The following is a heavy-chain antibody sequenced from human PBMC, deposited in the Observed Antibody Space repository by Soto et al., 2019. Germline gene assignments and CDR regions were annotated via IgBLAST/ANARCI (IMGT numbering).Heavy chain of an antibody. Sequence: QVQLVQSGAEVKKPGSSVKVSCQASGGTFSSYAISWVRQAPGQGLEWMGGIIPIFGTANYAQKFQGRVTITADKSTSTAYMELSSLRSEDTAVYYCARVGWQQLGDAFDIWGQGTMVTVSS. J-gene: IGHJ3*02. D-gene: IGHD6-13*01. CDR2: IIPIFGTA. V-gene: IGHV1-69*06. CDR1: GGTFSSYA. CDR3: ARVGWQQLGDAFDI.